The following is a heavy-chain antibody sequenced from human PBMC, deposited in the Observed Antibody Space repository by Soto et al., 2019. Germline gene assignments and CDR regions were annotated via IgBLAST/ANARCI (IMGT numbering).Heavy chain of an antibody. V-gene: IGHV1-3*01. CDR3: AGDLGFCGGDCYSGGEGDY. CDR2: INAGNGNT. D-gene: IGHD2-21*02. J-gene: IGHJ4*02. Sequence: QVQLVQSGAEVKKPGASVKVSCKASGYTFTSYAMHWVRQAPGQRLEWMGWINAGNGNTKYSQKFQGRVTITRDTSASTAYMELSSLRSEDTAVYYCAGDLGFCGGDCYSGGEGDYWGQGTLVTVSS. CDR1: GYTFTSYA.